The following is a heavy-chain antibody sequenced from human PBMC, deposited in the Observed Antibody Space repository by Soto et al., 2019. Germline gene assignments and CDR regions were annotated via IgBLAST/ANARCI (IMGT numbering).Heavy chain of an antibody. CDR1: GFTFSDYY. CDR2: ISSSSSYT. CDR3: AGGEAIYCSSTSCLTFDP. V-gene: IGHV3-11*06. D-gene: IGHD2-2*01. Sequence: GGSLRLSCAASGFTFSDYYMSWIRQAPGKGLEWVSYISSSSSYTNYADSVKGRFTISRDNAKNSLYLQMNSLRAEDTAVYYCAGGEAIYCSSTSCLTFDPWGQGTLVTVSS. J-gene: IGHJ5*02.